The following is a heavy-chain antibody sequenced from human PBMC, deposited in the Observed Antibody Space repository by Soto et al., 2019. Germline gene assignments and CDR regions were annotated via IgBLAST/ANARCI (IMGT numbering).Heavy chain of an antibody. Sequence: QVQLVESGGGVVQPGRSLRLSCAASGFTFSSYAMHWVRQAPGKGLEWVAVISYDGSNKYYADSVKGRFTISRDNSKSTLYMQMNSLRAEDTAVYYCARRGTAMAIDYWGQGTLVTVSS. D-gene: IGHD5-18*01. CDR1: GFTFSSYA. CDR3: ARRGTAMAIDY. CDR2: ISYDGSNK. J-gene: IGHJ4*02. V-gene: IGHV3-30-3*01.